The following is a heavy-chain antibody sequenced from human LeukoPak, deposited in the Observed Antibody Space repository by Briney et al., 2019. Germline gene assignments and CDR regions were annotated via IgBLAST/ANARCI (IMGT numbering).Heavy chain of an antibody. D-gene: IGHD2-21*01. CDR2: IKAGNGDT. Sequence: GASVKAFCKASGYIFTKYVVHWVRQAPGQRPEWMGWIKAGNGDTKYSQNFQDRLTITRDTSASTVYMELSSLTSEDTALYYCARDDCGDTCYPGGYWGQGTLVTVSS. J-gene: IGHJ4*02. CDR3: ARDDCGDTCYPGGY. CDR1: GYIFTKYV. V-gene: IGHV1-3*01.